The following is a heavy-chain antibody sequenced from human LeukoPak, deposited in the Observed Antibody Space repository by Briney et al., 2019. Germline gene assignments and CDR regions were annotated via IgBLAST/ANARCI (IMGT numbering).Heavy chain of an antibody. Sequence: SETLSLTCTVSGGSISSYYWSWIRQPPGKGLEWIGYIYYSGSTNYNPSLKSRVTISVDTSKNQFSLKVSSVTAADTAVYYCARSPDYYYYMDVWGKGTTVTVSS. CDR1: GGSISSYY. CDR3: ARSPDYYYYMDV. V-gene: IGHV4-59*01. CDR2: IYYSGST. J-gene: IGHJ6*03.